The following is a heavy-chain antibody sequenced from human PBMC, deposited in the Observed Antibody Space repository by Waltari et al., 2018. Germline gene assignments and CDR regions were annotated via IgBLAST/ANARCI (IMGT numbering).Heavy chain of an antibody. J-gene: IGHJ4*02. CDR3: ARRNCYGSGSCDY. CDR2: INQSGST. V-gene: IGHV4-34*01. D-gene: IGHD3-10*01. Sequence: QVQLQPWGAGLLKPSETLSLTCAVYGGSFSVYYWCWIRQRQGKGLEWIGEINQSGSTNYNPSRKIRVPISVDTSKNQVSLKLSSVTAADAAVYYCARRNCYGSGSCDYWGQGTLVTVSS. CDR1: GGSFSVYY.